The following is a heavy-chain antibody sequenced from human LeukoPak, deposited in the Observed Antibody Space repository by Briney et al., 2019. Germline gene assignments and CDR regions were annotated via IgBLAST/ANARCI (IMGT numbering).Heavy chain of an antibody. V-gene: IGHV3-23*01. CDR1: GFTFSHYA. CDR2: LTDSGDAT. CDR3: GRDIQLSY. J-gene: IGHJ4*02. Sequence: GGSLRLSCAVSGFTFSHYAMSWVRQAPGTGLEWVGSLTDSGDATYYADSVKGRFTISRDNSNTTLYLQMGSLRAGDTAVYFCGRDIQLSYLGQGTLVTVSS. D-gene: IGHD1-1*01.